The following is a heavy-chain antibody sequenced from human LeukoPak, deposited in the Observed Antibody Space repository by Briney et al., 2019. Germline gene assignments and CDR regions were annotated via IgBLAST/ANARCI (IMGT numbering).Heavy chain of an antibody. Sequence: ASVKVSCKASGYTFTRYYLYWVRQAPGQGLEWMGLISPSGGDTNYAQKFQGRVTMTSDTSTSTVYMELSSLRSEDTAMYYCAREQIDGSRDYWGQGTLVTVSS. V-gene: IGHV1-46*01. D-gene: IGHD3-10*01. J-gene: IGHJ4*02. CDR1: GYTFTRYY. CDR3: AREQIDGSRDY. CDR2: ISPSGGDT.